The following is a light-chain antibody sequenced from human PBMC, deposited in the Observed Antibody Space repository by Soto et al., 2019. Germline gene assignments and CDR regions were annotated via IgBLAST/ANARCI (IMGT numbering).Light chain of an antibody. J-gene: IGLJ2*01. V-gene: IGLV1-40*01. CDR3: QSDDSSRGGV. CDR1: SANIGEGYD. Sequence: QAVLTQPPSLSGSPGQRVTISCTGSSANIGEGYDVHWYQQLPGTAPKLLIYGNSNRPSGVPDRFSGSKSGTSATLAITGLQAEEEGDYDLQSDDSSRGGVFGGGTKLTVL. CDR2: GNS.